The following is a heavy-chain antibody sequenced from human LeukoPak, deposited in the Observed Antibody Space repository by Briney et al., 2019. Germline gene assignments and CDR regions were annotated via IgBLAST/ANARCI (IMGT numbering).Heavy chain of an antibody. J-gene: IGHJ3*02. V-gene: IGHV3-23*01. D-gene: IGHD5-18*01. Sequence: GGSLRLSCAASGFTFSSDAMSWVRQAPGKGLEWVSAISGSGGSTYYADSVKGRFTISRDNAKNSLYLQMNSLRAEDTAVYYCARDEGYKDAFDIWGQGTMVTVSS. CDR1: GFTFSSDA. CDR2: ISGSGGST. CDR3: ARDEGYKDAFDI.